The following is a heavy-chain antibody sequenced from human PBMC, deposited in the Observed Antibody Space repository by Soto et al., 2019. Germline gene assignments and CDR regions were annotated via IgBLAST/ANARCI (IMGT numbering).Heavy chain of an antibody. CDR2: INPNSGGT. CDR1: GYTFSGFY. D-gene: IGHD2-15*01. Sequence: ASVKVSCKASGYTFSGFYMHWVRQAPGQGLEWMGWINPNSGGTKSAEKFQGRVTMTRDTSISTAYMELSRLTSDDTAVYYCAREENCRGGTCYSEYFHHWGQGTLVTVSS. J-gene: IGHJ1*01. V-gene: IGHV1-2*02. CDR3: AREENCRGGTCYSEYFHH.